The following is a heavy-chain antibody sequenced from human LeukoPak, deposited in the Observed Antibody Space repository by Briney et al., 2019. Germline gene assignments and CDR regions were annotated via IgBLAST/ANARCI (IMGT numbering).Heavy chain of an antibody. J-gene: IGHJ4*02. D-gene: IGHD4-17*01. V-gene: IGHV4-59*11. CDR2: FYNSGDI. CDR3: ARVAVTTDIDF. CDR1: GASFRGHY. Sequence: PSETLSLTCTVSGASFRGHYWCWSRQSPEKGREWSGYFYNSGDIGYNPSLMSRGTISLDTSKKQMSLKLSSVTAADSAIYYCARVAVTTDIDFWGQGTLVTVSS.